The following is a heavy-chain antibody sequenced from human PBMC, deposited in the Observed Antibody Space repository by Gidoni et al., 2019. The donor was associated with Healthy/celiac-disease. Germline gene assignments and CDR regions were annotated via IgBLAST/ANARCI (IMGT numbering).Heavy chain of an antibody. CDR2: IIPILGIA. J-gene: IGHJ4*02. Sequence: QVQLVQSGAEVKKPGSSVKVSCKSSGGTFSSYAISWVRQAPGQGLEWMGRIIPILGIANYAQKFQGRVTITADKSTSTAYMELSSLRSEDTAVYYCARSGVLRYFDWLLDYFDYWGQGTLVTVSS. D-gene: IGHD3-9*01. CDR1: GGTFSSYA. CDR3: ARSGVLRYFDWLLDYFDY. V-gene: IGHV1-69*04.